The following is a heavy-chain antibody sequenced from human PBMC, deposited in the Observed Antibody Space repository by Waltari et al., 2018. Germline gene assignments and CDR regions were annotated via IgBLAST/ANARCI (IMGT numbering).Heavy chain of an antibody. V-gene: IGHV3-7*01. CDR3: ARTGARWLQFAAFDI. Sequence: EVLLVESGGGLVQTGGSLRVSCAASRFTFSNYWMNWFRQAPGKGLEWVANINQDGSEEYYVDSVKGRFTISRDNAKNSLYLEMKTLRAEDTAIYYCARTGARWLQFAAFDIWGQGTMVTVSS. CDR1: RFTFSNYW. J-gene: IGHJ3*02. CDR2: INQDGSEE. D-gene: IGHD5-12*01.